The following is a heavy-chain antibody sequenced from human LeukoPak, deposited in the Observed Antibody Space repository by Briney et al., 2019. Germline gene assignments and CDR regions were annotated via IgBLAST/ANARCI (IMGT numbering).Heavy chain of an antibody. CDR2: INPNSGGT. D-gene: IGHD4-11*01. CDR1: GYTFTGYI. J-gene: IGHJ6*03. Sequence: GASVKLSCKASGYTFTGYIMHWVRQSPGQGLEWMGGINPNSGGTDCAQNFHGRVTMTRDTSISTTNMELSRLISQNTAVSYCASVGGSNPYYHYYYRDVWGKGTTVSVSS. CDR3: ASVGGSNPYYHYYYRDV. V-gene: IGHV1-2*02.